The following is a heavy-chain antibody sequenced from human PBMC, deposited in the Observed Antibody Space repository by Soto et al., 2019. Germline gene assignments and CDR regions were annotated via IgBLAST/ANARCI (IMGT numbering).Heavy chain of an antibody. CDR3: AKYQPLLRSIDY. V-gene: IGHV3-23*01. Sequence: GSLRLSCAASGFTFSTYAMNWVRQAPGKGLEWVSGISGTGGNTYYADSVKGRFSISRDNSKNTLHLQMYNLRADDTAVYYCAKYQPLLRSIDYWGQGTLVTVSS. J-gene: IGHJ4*02. CDR2: ISGTGGNT. D-gene: IGHD2-2*01. CDR1: GFTFSTYA.